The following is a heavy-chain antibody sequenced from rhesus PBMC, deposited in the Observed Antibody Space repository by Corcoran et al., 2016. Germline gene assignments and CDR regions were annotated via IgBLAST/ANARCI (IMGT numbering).Heavy chain of an antibody. V-gene: IGHV4-99*01. CDR1: GYSISRGYS. CDR2: ISGSSGST. D-gene: IGHD6-37*01. CDR3: VRRGGWSLSFDY. Sequence: QVQLQESVPGLVKPSAPLSLPCAVSGYSISRGYSWVWILQPPGKGLEDIGYISGSSGSTNYNPSRKRRGTIAKDTSKNQVSLKLSSVTAADTAVYYCVRRGGWSLSFDYWGQGVLVTVSS. J-gene: IGHJ4*01.